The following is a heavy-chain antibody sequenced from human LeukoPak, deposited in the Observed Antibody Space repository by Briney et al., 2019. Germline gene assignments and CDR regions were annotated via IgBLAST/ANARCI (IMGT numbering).Heavy chain of an antibody. D-gene: IGHD3-10*01. CDR3: ARAEGLYYYGSGSAQNDY. J-gene: IGHJ4*02. Sequence: SETLSLTCAVYGGSFSGYYWSWIRQPPGKGLEWIGEINHSGSTNYNPSLKSRVTISVDTSKNQFSQKLSSVTAADTAVYYCARAEGLYYYGSGSAQNDYWGQGTLVTVSS. CDR1: GGSFSGYY. V-gene: IGHV4-34*01. CDR2: INHSGST.